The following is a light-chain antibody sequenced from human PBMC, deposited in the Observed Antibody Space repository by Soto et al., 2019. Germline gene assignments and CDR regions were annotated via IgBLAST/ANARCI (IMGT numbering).Light chain of an antibody. Sequence: IVLTQSPATLSLSPGEGASLSCRASQNISNYLAWYQQRPGQVPRLLIYGASKRATAIPARFSGSWSGTDFTLTISGLETEDFAVYYCQQRTNSPPWTFGRGTKVEIK. CDR1: QNISNY. J-gene: IGKJ1*01. CDR2: GAS. V-gene: IGKV3-11*01. CDR3: QQRTNSPPWT.